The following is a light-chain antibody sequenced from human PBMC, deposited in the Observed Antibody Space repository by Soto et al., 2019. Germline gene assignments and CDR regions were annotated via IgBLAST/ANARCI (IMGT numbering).Light chain of an antibody. CDR3: QSYDSSLSGSYV. J-gene: IGLJ1*01. Sequence: QSVLTQPPSVSGAPGQRVTISCTGSSSNIGAGYDVHWCQQLPGTAPKLLIYGNNNRPSGVPDRFSGSKSGTSASLAITGLQAEDEADYYCQSYDSSLSGSYVFGTGTKLTVL. V-gene: IGLV1-40*01. CDR1: SSNIGAGYD. CDR2: GNN.